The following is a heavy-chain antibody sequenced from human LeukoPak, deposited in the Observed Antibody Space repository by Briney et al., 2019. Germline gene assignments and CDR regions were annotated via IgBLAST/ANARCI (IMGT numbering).Heavy chain of an antibody. CDR1: SDLQSRGGYF. Sequence: SHTVSLMCSVCSDLQSRGGYFCPSIPRPPAEGLERNGYSYHSGSTYYNPSLKSQVTISVDKSKNQLSLKLSSVTAADTAVYYCARVVSGFGYFDYWGQGTLVSVSS. CDR3: ARVVSGFGYFDY. J-gene: IGHJ4*02. CDR2: SYHSGST. D-gene: IGHD3-16*01. V-gene: IGHV4-30-2*01.